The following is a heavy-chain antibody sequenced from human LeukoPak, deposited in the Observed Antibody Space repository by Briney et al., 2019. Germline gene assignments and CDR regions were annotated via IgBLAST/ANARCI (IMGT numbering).Heavy chain of an antibody. CDR1: GFTFSSYG. D-gene: IGHD1-14*01. Sequence: GRSLRLSCAASGFTFSSYGMHWVRQAPGKGLEWVAVIWYDGSNKYYADSVKGRFTISRDNSKNTLYLQMNSLRAEDTAVYYCARDGAGHYFDYWGQGTLVTVSS. J-gene: IGHJ4*02. CDR2: IWYDGSNK. CDR3: ARDGAGHYFDY. V-gene: IGHV3-33*01.